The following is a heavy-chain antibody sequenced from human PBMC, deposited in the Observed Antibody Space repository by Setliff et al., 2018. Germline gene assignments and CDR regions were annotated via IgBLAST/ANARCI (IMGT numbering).Heavy chain of an antibody. CDR1: GGSISSYY. CDR3: ASSRGQLRYSYGPNWFDP. D-gene: IGHD5-18*01. Sequence: SETLSLTCTVSGGSISSYYWSWIRQPPGKRLEWIGYIYYSGSTYYNPSLKSRVTISVDTSKNQFSLKLSSVTAADTAVYYCASSRGQLRYSYGPNWFDPWGQGTLVTVSS. J-gene: IGHJ5*02. CDR2: IYYSGST. V-gene: IGHV4-59*08.